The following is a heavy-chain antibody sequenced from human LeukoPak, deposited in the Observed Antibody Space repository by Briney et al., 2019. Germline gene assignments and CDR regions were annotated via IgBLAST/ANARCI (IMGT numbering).Heavy chain of an antibody. CDR2: IIPSGGST. CDR1: GYTFTSYD. V-gene: IGHV1-46*01. D-gene: IGHD4-23*01. CDR3: ARDNSVEDTAWWFDP. Sequence: GASVKVSCKASGYTFTSYDFNWVRQATGQGLEGVGIIIPSGGSTSYAQKFQGRVTMTRDMYTSTDYMELSSLRSEDTAVYYCARDNSVEDTAWWFDPWGQGTLVTVSS. J-gene: IGHJ5*02.